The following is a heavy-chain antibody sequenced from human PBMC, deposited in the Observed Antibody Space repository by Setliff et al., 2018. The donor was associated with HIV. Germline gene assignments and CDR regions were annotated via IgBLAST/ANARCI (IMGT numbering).Heavy chain of an antibody. D-gene: IGHD3-10*01. CDR1: GYTLTELS. V-gene: IGHV1-69*05. CDR2: IIPIFGTA. Sequence: SVKVSCKVSGYTLTELSMHWVRQAPGKGLEWMGGIIPIFGTANYAQKFQGRVTITTDASTSAVYIELSSLRSEDTAVYYCTRQTYYYGSGSYFPPDYWGQGTLVTVSS. J-gene: IGHJ4*02. CDR3: TRQTYYYGSGSYFPPDY.